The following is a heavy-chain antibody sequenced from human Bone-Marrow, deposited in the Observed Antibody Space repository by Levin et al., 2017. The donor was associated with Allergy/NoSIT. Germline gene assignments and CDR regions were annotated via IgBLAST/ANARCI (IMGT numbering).Heavy chain of an antibody. V-gene: IGHV3-21*01. CDR3: ARDNGRGVTALLGYFDL. Sequence: LSLPCAASGFIFRSSSMNWVRQAPGKGLEWVSSVSSDSNYIYYADSVKGRFTISRDNAKNSLYLQVNSLRAEDTAVYYCARDNGRGVTALLGYFDLWGRGTLVTVSS. J-gene: IGHJ2*01. CDR1: GFIFRSSS. CDR2: VSSDSNYI. D-gene: IGHD2-21*02.